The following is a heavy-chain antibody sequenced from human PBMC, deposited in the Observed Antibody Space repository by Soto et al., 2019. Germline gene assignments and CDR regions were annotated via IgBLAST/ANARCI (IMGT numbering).Heavy chain of an antibody. J-gene: IGHJ3*02. Sequence: QVQLQESGPGLVKPSETLSLTCTVSGGSISSYYWSWIRQPPGKGLEWIGYIYYSGSTNYNPSLKSRVTISVDTSKNQFSLKLSSVTAADTAVYYCARFIKSGFGELFHPSFHIWGQGTMVTVSS. CDR3: ARFIKSGFGELFHPSFHI. CDR2: IYYSGST. D-gene: IGHD3-10*01. V-gene: IGHV4-59*01. CDR1: GGSISSYY.